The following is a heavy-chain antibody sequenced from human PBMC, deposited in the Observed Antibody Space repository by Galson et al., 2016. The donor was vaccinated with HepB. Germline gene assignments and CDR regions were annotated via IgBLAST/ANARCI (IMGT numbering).Heavy chain of an antibody. Sequence: SLRLSCAASGFTVSNSYISWVRQAPGKGLEWVSTIYSDDSTYYADPVKGRFTISRDDSKNTLYLQMNSVIVEETAVYFCARDCSSTSCYMAGGSSFYGMGVWGQGTTVTVSS. CDR3: ARDCSSTSCYMAGGSSFYGMGV. V-gene: IGHV3-66*01. CDR1: GFTVSNSY. D-gene: IGHD2-2*02. J-gene: IGHJ6*02. CDR2: IYSDDST.